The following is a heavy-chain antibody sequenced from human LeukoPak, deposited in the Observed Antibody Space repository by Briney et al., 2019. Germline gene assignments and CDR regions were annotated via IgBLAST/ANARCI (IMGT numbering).Heavy chain of an antibody. V-gene: IGHV1-18*01. CDR3: ARTSSGQWLQWRPFDY. CDR1: GYTFSSYG. D-gene: IGHD5-24*01. CDR2: ISAYNGNT. Sequence: ASVKVSCKASGYTFSSYGISWVRQAPGQGLEWMGWISAYNGNTNYAQKLQGRVTMTTDTSTSTAYMELRSLRSEDTAVYYCARTSSGQWLQWRPFDYWGQGTLVTVSS. J-gene: IGHJ4*02.